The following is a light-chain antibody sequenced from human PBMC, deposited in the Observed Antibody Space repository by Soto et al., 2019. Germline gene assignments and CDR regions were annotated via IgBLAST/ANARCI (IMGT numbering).Light chain of an antibody. V-gene: IGKV3-15*01. CDR2: GAS. CDR1: QSVSSN. J-gene: IGKJ1*01. CDR3: QQYGSSPT. Sequence: IVRTHSPSTLSGSPGEIATLSFRAIQSVSSNLAWYQQKPVQAPRLLIYGASTRATGTPARFSGSGSGTDFPLTISRLEPEDFAVYHCQQYGSSPTFGQGTQLDIK.